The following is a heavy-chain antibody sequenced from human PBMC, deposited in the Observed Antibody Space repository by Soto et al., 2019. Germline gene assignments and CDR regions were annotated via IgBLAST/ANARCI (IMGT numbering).Heavy chain of an antibody. D-gene: IGHD2-2*01. V-gene: IGHV3-23*01. Sequence: PGGSLRLSCTASGFTFSSYAMSWVRQAPGKGLEWVSTMSGSGGYTYYADSVEGRFAISRDNSKNTLYPQMADLRAEDTAVYYCATFRFCTSTSCYGREGGFWGQGTLVTVSS. CDR2: MSGSGGYT. CDR1: GFTFSSYA. J-gene: IGHJ4*02. CDR3: ATFRFCTSTSCYGREGGF.